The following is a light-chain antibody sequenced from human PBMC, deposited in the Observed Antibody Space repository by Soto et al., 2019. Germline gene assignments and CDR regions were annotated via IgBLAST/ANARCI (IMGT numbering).Light chain of an antibody. CDR2: GAS. J-gene: IGKJ5*01. CDR3: QPYGSSPPIT. CDR1: QRVSSY. V-gene: IGKV3-20*01. Sequence: IVWTQSPVTLCLSRGERATLSCRGSQRVSSYLAWYQQKPGQAPRLLMYGASSRATGIPDRFSGSGSGTDFTLTISRLEPDDFAVYYCQPYGSSPPITFGQGTRLDIK.